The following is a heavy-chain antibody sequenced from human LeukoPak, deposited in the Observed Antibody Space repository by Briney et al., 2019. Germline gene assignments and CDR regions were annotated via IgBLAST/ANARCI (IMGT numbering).Heavy chain of an antibody. D-gene: IGHD3-22*01. V-gene: IGHV4-39*07. Sequence: SETLSLTCTVSGGSISSSSYYWGWIRQPPGKGLEWIGSIYYSGSTYYNPSLRSRVTISVDTSKNQFSLKLSSVTAADTAVYYCARADYYDNFDYWGQGTLVTVSS. CDR3: ARADYYDNFDY. CDR2: IYYSGST. J-gene: IGHJ4*02. CDR1: GGSISSSSYY.